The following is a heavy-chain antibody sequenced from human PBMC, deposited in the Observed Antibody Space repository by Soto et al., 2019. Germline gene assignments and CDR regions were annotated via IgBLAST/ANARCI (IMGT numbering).Heavy chain of an antibody. Sequence: QITLKESGPTLVKPTQTLTLTCTFSGLSLSTSGVGVGWIRQPPGKALEWLALIYWDDDKRYSPSLKSRLTTTKDTTKNQVVLTMTSMDPVDAATYYCAPVYGGYDHFDYWGQGTLVTVSS. CDR3: APVYGGYDHFDY. CDR2: IYWDDDK. V-gene: IGHV2-5*02. CDR1: GLSLSTSGVG. J-gene: IGHJ4*02. D-gene: IGHD5-12*01.